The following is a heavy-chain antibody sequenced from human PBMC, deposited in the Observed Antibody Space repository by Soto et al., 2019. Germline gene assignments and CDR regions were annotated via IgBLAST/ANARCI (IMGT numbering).Heavy chain of an antibody. J-gene: IGHJ4*02. CDR1: GGTFSSYA. D-gene: IGHD2-2*01. V-gene: IGHV1-69*01. Sequence: QVQLVQSGAEVKKPGSSVKVSCKASGGTFSSYAISWVRQAPGQGLEWMGGISPIFGTANYAQKFQGRVTTSPGESYMTVSMELSSLRSEETAVYYRTIPRGVGSNAFYFDYWGQGTLVTVSS. CDR2: ISPIFGTA. CDR3: TIPRGVGSNAFYFDY.